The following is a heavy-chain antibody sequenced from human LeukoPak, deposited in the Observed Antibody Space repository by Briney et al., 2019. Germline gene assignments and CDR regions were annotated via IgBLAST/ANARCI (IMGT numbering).Heavy chain of an antibody. CDR2: ISSSSSYI. J-gene: IGHJ4*02. D-gene: IGHD5-12*01. CDR3: ARDFFVDIVATIKAPIDY. CDR1: GFTFSSYS. V-gene: IGHV3-21*01. Sequence: GGSLRLSCAASGFTFSSYSMNWVRQAPGKGLEWVSSISSSSSYIHYADSVKGRFTISRDNAKNSLYLQMNSLRAEDTAVYYCARDFFVDIVATIKAPIDYWGQGTLVTVSS.